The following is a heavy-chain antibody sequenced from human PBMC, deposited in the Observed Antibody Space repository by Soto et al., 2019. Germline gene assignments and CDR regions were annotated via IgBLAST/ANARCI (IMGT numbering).Heavy chain of an antibody. J-gene: IGHJ6*02. V-gene: IGHV4-34*01. CDR2: INHNGST. Sequence: PSETLSLTCAIYGRSFSNYYWNRIRQTPGKGLEWLGKINHNGSTNHSPYLKSRLTISVDTSKNHFSLKLIYVTDADTAVYFCGRGRGYSNAWGSYYSGMDVWGQGTTVS. CDR3: GRGRGYSNAWGSYYSGMDV. D-gene: IGHD6-19*01. CDR1: GRSFSNYY.